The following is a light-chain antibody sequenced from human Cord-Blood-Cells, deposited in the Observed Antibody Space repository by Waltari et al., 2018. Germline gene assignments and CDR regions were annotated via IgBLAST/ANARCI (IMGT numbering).Light chain of an antibody. J-gene: IGLJ2*01. V-gene: IGLV2-23*01. CDR1: SCHVGSYNL. CDR2: EGS. CDR3: CSYAGSSTLV. Sequence: QSALTQPASVSGSPGQSITISCTGTSCHVGSYNLVPWYQQHPGKAPKLMIYEGSKRPSGVSNRFSGSKSGNTASLTISGLQAEDEADYYCCSYAGSSTLVFGGGTKLTVL.